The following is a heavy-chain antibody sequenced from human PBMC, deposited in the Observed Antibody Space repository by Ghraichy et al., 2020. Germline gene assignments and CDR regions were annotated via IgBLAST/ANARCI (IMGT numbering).Heavy chain of an antibody. CDR2: IYSGGGT. CDR3: ARLDGARDTGNTGNSFYYYYGMDV. V-gene: IGHV3-53*01. CDR1: GFTVSNNY. J-gene: IGHJ6*02. Sequence: GGSLRLSCAASGFTVSNNYMSWVRRTPGKGLEWVSSIYSGGGTYSADSVKGRFTISRDSSRNTLYLQMNSLRAEDTAVYYCARLDGARDTGNTGNSFYYYYGMDVWGQGTTVTVSS. D-gene: IGHD4-23*01.